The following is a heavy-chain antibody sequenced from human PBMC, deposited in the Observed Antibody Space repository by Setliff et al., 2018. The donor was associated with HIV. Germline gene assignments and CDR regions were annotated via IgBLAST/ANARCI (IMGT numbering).Heavy chain of an antibody. Sequence: SETLSLTCTVSGGSLTGGAYYWSWIRQPAGKGLEWLGYIYTSGSTNYNPSLKSRVTISLDTSKNQFSLRLSSESAADTAVYYCARFAAAGAPRPTDLAYWGQGTLVTVSS. V-gene: IGHV4-61*09. J-gene: IGHJ4*02. CDR1: GGSLTGGAYY. D-gene: IGHD6-13*01. CDR2: IYTSGST. CDR3: ARFAAAGAPRPTDLAY.